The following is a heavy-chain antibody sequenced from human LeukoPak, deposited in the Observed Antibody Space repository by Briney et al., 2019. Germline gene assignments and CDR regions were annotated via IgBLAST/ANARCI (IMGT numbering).Heavy chain of an antibody. J-gene: IGHJ4*02. CDR2: IKSKTDGGTT. D-gene: IGHD4-23*01. CDR1: GFTFSDHY. Sequence: GGSLRLSCAASGFTFSDHYMDWVRQVPGKGLQWVGRIKSKTDGGTTDYAAPVKGRFTISRDDSKTTLYLQMNSLKTEDTAVYYCTTEADGGPDYWGQGTLVTVSS. V-gene: IGHV3-15*01. CDR3: TTEADGGPDY.